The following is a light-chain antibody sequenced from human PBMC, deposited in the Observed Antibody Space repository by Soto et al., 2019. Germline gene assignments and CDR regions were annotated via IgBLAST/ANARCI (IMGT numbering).Light chain of an antibody. CDR3: SSYAGSISRYV. J-gene: IGLJ1*01. CDR1: SSDVGGYNF. V-gene: IGLV2-8*01. Sequence: QSALTQPPSASGSPGQSVTISCTGTSSDVGGYNFVSWYQQHPGKAPKLIIYEVNKRPSGVPDRFSASKSGNTASLTVSGLQAEDEADYYCSSYAGSISRYVFGTGTKLTVL. CDR2: EVN.